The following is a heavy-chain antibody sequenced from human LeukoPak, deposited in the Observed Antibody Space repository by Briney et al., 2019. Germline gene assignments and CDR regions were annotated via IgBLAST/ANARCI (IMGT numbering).Heavy chain of an antibody. J-gene: IGHJ5*02. CDR3: ARGWVPAASLFDP. D-gene: IGHD2-2*01. CDR2: IIPIFGTA. V-gene: IGHV1-69*06. Sequence: GASVRVSSTASGGTFSIYAISWVRQAPGQGLEWMGGIIPIFGTANYAQKFQGRVTITADKSTSTAYMELSSLRSEDTAVYYCARGWVPAASLFDPWGQGTLVTGSS. CDR1: GGTFSIYA.